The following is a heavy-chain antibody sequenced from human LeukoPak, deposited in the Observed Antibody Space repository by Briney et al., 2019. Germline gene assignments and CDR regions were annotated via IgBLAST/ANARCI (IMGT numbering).Heavy chain of an antibody. CDR3: ARGGAYYYYYYMDV. J-gene: IGHJ6*03. Sequence: PGGSLRLSCAASGFTFSSYAMHWVCQAPGKGLEYVSAISSNGGSTYYANSVKGRFTISRDNSKNTLYLQMGSLRAEDMAVYYCARGGAYYYYYYMDVWGKGTTVTVSS. V-gene: IGHV3-64*01. D-gene: IGHD2-15*01. CDR2: ISSNGGST. CDR1: GFTFSSYA.